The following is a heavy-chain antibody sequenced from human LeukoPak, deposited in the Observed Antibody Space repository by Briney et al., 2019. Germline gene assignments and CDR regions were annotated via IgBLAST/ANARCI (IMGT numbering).Heavy chain of an antibody. J-gene: IGHJ4*02. CDR2: IYYSGRT. V-gene: IGHV4-31*03. D-gene: IGHD6-13*01. CDR1: GGSISSGGYY. Sequence: TLSLTCTVSGGSISSGGYYWSWIRQHPGKGLERIGYIYYSGRTYYNPSLKSRVTISVDASKNQFSLKLSSVTAADTAVYYCARSGYSSSWYYFDYWGQGTLVTVSS. CDR3: ARSGYSSSWYYFDY.